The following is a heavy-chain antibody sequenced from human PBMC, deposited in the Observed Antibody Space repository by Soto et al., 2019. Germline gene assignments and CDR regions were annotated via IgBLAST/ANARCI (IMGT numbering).Heavy chain of an antibody. D-gene: IGHD3-9*01. CDR2: YSGFT. Sequence: SETLSLTCTVSGGSITTYQWSWIRQPPGKGLEWIGGYSGFTNYNPSLKSRVTISVDTSKNQFSLKLSSVTAADTAVYYCARAGTYYDILTGGGAFDIWGQGTMVTVSS. J-gene: IGHJ3*02. CDR3: ARAGTYYDILTGGGAFDI. V-gene: IGHV4-59*01. CDR1: GGSITTYQ.